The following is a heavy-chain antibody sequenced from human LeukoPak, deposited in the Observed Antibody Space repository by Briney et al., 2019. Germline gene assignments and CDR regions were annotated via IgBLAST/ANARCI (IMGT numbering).Heavy chain of an antibody. CDR2: LSWNGGDT. D-gene: IGHD3-16*02. J-gene: IGHJ6*03. CDR3: ARRGYPYYYYMDV. Sequence: PGGSLRLSCAASGFTFNQYGMSWVCQAPGKGLEWVSSLSWNGGDTRYADPVKDRFTISRDNAKKSLYLQMDSLRAEDTALYYCARRGYPYYYYMDVWGTGTTVTVSS. V-gene: IGHV3-20*04. CDR1: GFTFNQYG.